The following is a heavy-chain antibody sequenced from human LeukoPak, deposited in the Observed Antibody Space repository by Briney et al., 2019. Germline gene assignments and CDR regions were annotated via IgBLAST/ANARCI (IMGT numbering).Heavy chain of an antibody. D-gene: IGHD6-13*01. V-gene: IGHV4-59*01. CDR1: GGSISSYY. CDR3: ARGVYIAAAQYGY. Sequence: SETLSLTCTVSGGSISSYYWNWIRQPPGKGLEWIGYIYYSGTTNYNPSLKSRVTISVDTSKNQFSLKLSSVTAADTAVYYCARGVYIAAAQYGYWGQGTLATVSS. J-gene: IGHJ4*02. CDR2: IYYSGTT.